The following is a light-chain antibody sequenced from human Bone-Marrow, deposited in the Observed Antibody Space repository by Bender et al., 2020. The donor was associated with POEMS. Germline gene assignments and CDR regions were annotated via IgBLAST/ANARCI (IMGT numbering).Light chain of an antibody. CDR2: EVS. Sequence: QSALAQPASVSGSPGQSITISCTGTSSDIGGYNLVSWYQQHPGKAPKLMIYEVSKRPSGVSNRFSGSKSGNTASLTISGLQAEDDADYYCSSYTTSSTVVFGGGTKLTVL. CDR1: SSDIGGYNL. CDR3: SSYTTSSTVV. V-gene: IGLV2-14*02. J-gene: IGLJ3*02.